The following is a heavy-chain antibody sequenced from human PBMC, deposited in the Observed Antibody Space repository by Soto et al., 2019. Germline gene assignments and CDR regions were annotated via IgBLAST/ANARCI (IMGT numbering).Heavy chain of an antibody. CDR2: IIPIFGTA. CDR1: GGPSSSYA. CDR3: ERLAGGFTLVHDY. Sequence: SVKVSCKASGGPSSSYAISWVRQAPGQGLEWMGGIIPIFGTAXYAQKFPVRVTITAEKSTSTANMEMRSLRSGYTDSYYRERLAGGFTLVHDYFGQGTHFTVCS. V-gene: IGHV1-69*06. J-gene: IGHJ4*02.